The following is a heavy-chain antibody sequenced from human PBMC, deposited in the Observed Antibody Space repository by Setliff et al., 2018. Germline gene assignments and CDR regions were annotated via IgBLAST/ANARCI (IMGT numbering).Heavy chain of an antibody. V-gene: IGHV4-39*07. CDR3: ARNPDFLQYSFDL. Sequence: PSETLSLTCTVSGGSISNSTFYWGWIRQPPGKGLEWIGSINYYGSIFDDGTTYSTYYNPSLKSRATILIDTSKSQFSLKLSSMTAADTALYYCARNPDFLQYSFDLWGRGTLVTVSS. D-gene: IGHD5-12*01. CDR2: INYYGSIFDDGTTYST. CDR1: GGSISNSTFY. J-gene: IGHJ2*01.